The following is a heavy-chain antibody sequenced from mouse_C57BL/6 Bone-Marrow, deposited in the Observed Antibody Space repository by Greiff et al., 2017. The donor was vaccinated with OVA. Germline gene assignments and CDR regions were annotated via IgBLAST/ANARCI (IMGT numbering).Heavy chain of an antibody. CDR3: ARVGYGSSSRGYFDV. J-gene: IGHJ1*03. CDR2: INPNYGTT. D-gene: IGHD1-1*01. V-gene: IGHV1-39*01. CDR1: GYSFTDYN. Sequence: EVQGVESGPELVKPGASVKISCKASGYSFTDYNMNWVKQSNGKSLEWIGVINPNYGTTSYNQKFKGKATLTVDQSSSTAYMQLNSLTSEDSAVYYCARVGYGSSSRGYFDVWGTGTTVTVSS.